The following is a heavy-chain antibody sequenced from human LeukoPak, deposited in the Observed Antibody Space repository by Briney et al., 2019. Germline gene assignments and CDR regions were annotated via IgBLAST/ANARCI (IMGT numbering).Heavy chain of an antibody. Sequence: SETLSLTCTVSSGSISSGGYYWSWIRQHPGKGLEWIGYIYYSGSTYYNPSLKSRVTISVDTSKNQFSLKLSSVTAADTAVYYCARDGYGDYAFDYWGQGTLVNVSS. CDR2: IYYSGST. CDR3: ARDGYGDYAFDY. CDR1: SGSISSGGYY. D-gene: IGHD4-17*01. J-gene: IGHJ4*02. V-gene: IGHV4-31*03.